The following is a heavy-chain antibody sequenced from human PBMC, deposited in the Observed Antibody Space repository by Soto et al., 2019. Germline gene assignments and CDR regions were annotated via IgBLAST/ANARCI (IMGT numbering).Heavy chain of an antibody. Sequence: ASVKVSCKASGYTFTGYYMHWVRQAPGQGLEWMGWINPNSGGTNYAQKFQGWVTMTRDTSISTAYMELSRLRSDDTAVYYCARGKVVPAAICSGGSCYAPSFDYWGQGTLVTVSS. J-gene: IGHJ4*02. CDR2: INPNSGGT. CDR3: ARGKVVPAAICSGGSCYAPSFDY. V-gene: IGHV1-2*04. CDR1: GYTFTGYY. D-gene: IGHD2-15*01.